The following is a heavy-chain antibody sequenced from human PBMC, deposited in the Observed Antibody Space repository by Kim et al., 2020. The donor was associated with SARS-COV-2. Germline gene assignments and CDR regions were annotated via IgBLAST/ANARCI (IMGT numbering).Heavy chain of an antibody. V-gene: IGHV1-2*06. D-gene: IGHD2-15*01. J-gene: IGHJ4*02. CDR2: INPNSGGT. Sequence: ASVKVSCKASGYTFTGYYMHWVRQAPGQGLEWMGRINPNSGGTNYAQKFQGRVTMTRDTSISTAYMELSRLRSDDTAVYYCARLPYCSGGSCYSKPVDYWCQGTLVPVSS. CDR3: ARLPYCSGGSCYSKPVDY. CDR1: GYTFTGYY.